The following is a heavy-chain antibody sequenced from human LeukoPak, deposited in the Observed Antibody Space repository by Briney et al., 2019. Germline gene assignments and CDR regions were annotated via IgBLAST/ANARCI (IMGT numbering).Heavy chain of an antibody. CDR3: ARVGVFGYCTRDSCHSPLDY. CDR1: GGSISSSSYY. CDR2: NYYTGNT. J-gene: IGHJ4*02. Sequence: PSETLSLTCTVSGGSISSSSYYWVWIRQTPGKGLEWIGNNYYTGNTYYKPSLKSRVTISVDTSNNQFSLNLASVTAADTAVYYCARVGVFGYCTRDSCHSPLDYWGQGTLVTVSS. D-gene: IGHD2-15*01. V-gene: IGHV4-39*07.